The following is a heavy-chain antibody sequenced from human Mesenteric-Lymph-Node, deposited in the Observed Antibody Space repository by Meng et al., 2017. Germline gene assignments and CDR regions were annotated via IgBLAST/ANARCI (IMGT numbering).Heavy chain of an antibody. CDR1: GYTFTSYD. D-gene: IGHD1-7*01. CDR2: MNPNSGNT. V-gene: IGHV1-8*01. J-gene: IGHJ4*02. CDR3: ARGRSGWNYRLLDY. Sequence: ASVKVSCKASGYTFTSYDINWVRQATGQGLEWMGWMNPNSGNTGYAQKFQGRVTMTRNTSISTAYMELSSLRSEDTAVYYCARGRSGWNYRLLDYWGQGTLVTVSS.